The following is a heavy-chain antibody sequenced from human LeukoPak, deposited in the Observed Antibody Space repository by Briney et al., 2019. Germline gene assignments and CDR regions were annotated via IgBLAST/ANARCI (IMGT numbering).Heavy chain of an antibody. D-gene: IGHD6-19*01. Sequence: GGSLRLSCTAPGFTFRGYGTTWVRQAPGKGLKWVSSISGSGGSTSYTDSVKGRFTISRDNSNNILYLQMNSLRAEDTAVYYCAKSLQWLPIGDYWGQGTLVTVSS. CDR3: AKSLQWLPIGDY. CDR2: ISGSGGST. J-gene: IGHJ4*02. V-gene: IGHV3-23*01. CDR1: GFTFRGYG.